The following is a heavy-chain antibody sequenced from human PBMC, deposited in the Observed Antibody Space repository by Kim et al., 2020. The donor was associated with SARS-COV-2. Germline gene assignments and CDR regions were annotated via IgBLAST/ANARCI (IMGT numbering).Heavy chain of an antibody. CDR2: IYYSGST. CDR1: GGSISSSSYY. Sequence: SETLSLTCTVSGGSISSSSYYWGWIRQPPGKGLEWIGSIYYSGSTYYNPSLKSRVTISVDTSKNQFSLKLSSVTAADTAVYYCARGRTTVVNEDNWFDPWGQGTLVTVSS. J-gene: IGHJ5*02. V-gene: IGHV4-39*01. CDR3: ARGRTTVVNEDNWFDP. D-gene: IGHD4-17*01.